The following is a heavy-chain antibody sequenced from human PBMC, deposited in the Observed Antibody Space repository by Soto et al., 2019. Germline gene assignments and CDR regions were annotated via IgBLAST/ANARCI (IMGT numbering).Heavy chain of an antibody. Sequence: PGGSLRLSCAASGFTVSSNYMSWVRQAPGKGLEWVSVIYSGGSTYYADSVKGRFTISRDNSKNTLYLQMNSLRAEDTAVYYCARDDHEGYYCEHYYYYDGMDVWGQGTTVTVS. CDR3: ARDDHEGYYCEHYYYYDGMDV. D-gene: IGHD3-22*01. V-gene: IGHV3-66*01. CDR1: GFTVSSNY. CDR2: IYSGGST. J-gene: IGHJ6*02.